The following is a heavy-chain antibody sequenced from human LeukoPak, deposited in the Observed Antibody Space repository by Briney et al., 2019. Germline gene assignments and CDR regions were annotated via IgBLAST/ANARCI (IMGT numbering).Heavy chain of an antibody. CDR2: IFYSGST. V-gene: IGHV4-39*07. Sequence: SETLSLTCTVSSGSISTSNYYWGWVRQPPGKALEWIGNIFYSGSTYYSPSLKSRVTISLDTSRNQFSRKLNSVTAADTAVYYCAKSNGYGFIDIWGQGTMVTVSS. CDR3: AKSNGYGFIDI. CDR1: SGSISTSNYY. J-gene: IGHJ3*02. D-gene: IGHD3-22*01.